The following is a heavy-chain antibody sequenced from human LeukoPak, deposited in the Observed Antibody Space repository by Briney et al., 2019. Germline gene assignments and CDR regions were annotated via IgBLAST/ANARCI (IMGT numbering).Heavy chain of an antibody. Sequence: SETLSLTCTVSGGSISSYYWSWIRQPPGKGLEWIGYIYYSGSTNYNPSLKSRVTISVDTSKNQFSLKLSSVTAAGTAVYYCARGTLGSWSNNDAFDIWGQGTMVTVSS. CDR1: GGSISSYY. D-gene: IGHD6-13*01. V-gene: IGHV4-59*01. CDR2: IYYSGST. J-gene: IGHJ3*02. CDR3: ARGTLGSWSNNDAFDI.